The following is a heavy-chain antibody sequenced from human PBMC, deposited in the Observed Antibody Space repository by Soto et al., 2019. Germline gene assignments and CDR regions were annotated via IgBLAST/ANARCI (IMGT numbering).Heavy chain of an antibody. Sequence: HGESLKISCEASGYNFTNNWIGWVRQMPGKGLEWVGVIYPADSKTTYSPSFEGQVTISADRSINTAYLRWSSLKASDTAIYFCARHVVGDTFSGLDSWGQGTLVTVSS. CDR3: ARHVVGDTFSGLDS. V-gene: IGHV5-51*01. J-gene: IGHJ4*02. D-gene: IGHD1-26*01. CDR1: GYNFTNNW. CDR2: IYPADSKT.